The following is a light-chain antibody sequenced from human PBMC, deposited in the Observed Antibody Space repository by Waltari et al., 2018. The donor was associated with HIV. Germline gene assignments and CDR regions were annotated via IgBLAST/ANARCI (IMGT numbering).Light chain of an antibody. CDR3: QLRSNWPPMYT. CDR1: QSVSSY. J-gene: IGKJ2*01. CDR2: DAS. Sequence: EIVLTQSPATLSLSPGARATLSCRASQSVSSYLAWYQQKPGQAPRLLIYDASNRASGIPARFSGSGSGTDFTLTISSLEPEDFAVYYCQLRSNWPPMYTFGQGTKLEIK. V-gene: IGKV3-11*01.